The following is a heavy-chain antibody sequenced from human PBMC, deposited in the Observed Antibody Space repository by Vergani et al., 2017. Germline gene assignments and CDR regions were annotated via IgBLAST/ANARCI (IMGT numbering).Heavy chain of an antibody. CDR1: GFTFSSYS. V-gene: IGHV3-48*04. CDR2: ISSSSSTI. Sequence: EVQLVESGGGLVQPGGSLRLSCAASGFTFSSYSMNWVRQAPGKGLEWVSYISSSSSTIYYADSVKGRFTISRDNAKNSLYLQMNSLRAEDTAVYYCARDRSGSRLRYYYYYYGMDVWGQGTTVTVSS. CDR3: ARDRSGSRLRYYYYYYGMDV. J-gene: IGHJ6*02. D-gene: IGHD5-12*01.